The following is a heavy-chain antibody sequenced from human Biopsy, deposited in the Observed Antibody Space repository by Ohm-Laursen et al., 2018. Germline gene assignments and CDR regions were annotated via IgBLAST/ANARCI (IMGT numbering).Heavy chain of an antibody. V-gene: IGHV3-23*01. D-gene: IGHD2-2*02. Sequence: SLRLSCLASRFTFNNYAMHWVRQAPGKGLEWVSTISANGVTTFYADSVKGRFTISRDGSSDTLYLQMHSLRADDTALYYCAKGGYCSATSCNMDVDYWGQGALVTVSS. J-gene: IGHJ4*02. CDR3: AKGGYCSATSCNMDVDY. CDR1: RFTFNNYA. CDR2: ISANGVTT.